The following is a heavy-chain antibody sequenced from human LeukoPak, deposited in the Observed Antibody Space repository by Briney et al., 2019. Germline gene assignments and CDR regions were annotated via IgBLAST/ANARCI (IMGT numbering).Heavy chain of an antibody. CDR1: GFTFSSYT. J-gene: IGHJ4*02. D-gene: IGHD5-24*01. CDR2: ISGSSNYI. Sequence: GGSLRLSCAASGFTFSSYTMNWVRQAPGKGLEWVSSISGSSNYIYYADSVKGRFTISRDNAKSSLYLQMNSLRAEDTAVYYCARGHRDYFDYWGQGTLVTVSS. V-gene: IGHV3-21*01. CDR3: ARGHRDYFDY.